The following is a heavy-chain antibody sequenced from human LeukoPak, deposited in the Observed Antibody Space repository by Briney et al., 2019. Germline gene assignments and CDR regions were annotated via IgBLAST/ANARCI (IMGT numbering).Heavy chain of an antibody. CDR1: GGSISSSNW. V-gene: IGHV4-4*02. CDR3: ARHIAIAGLRGFDY. Sequence: SETLSLTCAVSGGSISSSNWWSWVRQPPGKGLEWIGEIHHSGTTNSNPSLKSRLTISVDKSKNQFSLNLSSVTAADTAVYYCARHIAIAGLRGFDYWGQGTLVTVSS. J-gene: IGHJ4*02. CDR2: IHHSGTT. D-gene: IGHD6-19*01.